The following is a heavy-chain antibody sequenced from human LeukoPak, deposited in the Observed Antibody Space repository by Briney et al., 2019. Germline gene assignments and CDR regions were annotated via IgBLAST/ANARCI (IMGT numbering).Heavy chain of an antibody. CDR2: IIPIFGTA. CDR1: GYTFTAQY. D-gene: IGHD2/OR15-2a*01. Sequence: SVKVSCKASGYTFTAQYLHWVRQAPGQGLEWMGGIIPIFGTANYAQKFQGRVTITADESTSTAYMELSSLRSEDTAVYYCATHNSNYYYYGMDVWGQGTTVTVSS. V-gene: IGHV1-69*13. J-gene: IGHJ6*02. CDR3: ATHNSNYYYYGMDV.